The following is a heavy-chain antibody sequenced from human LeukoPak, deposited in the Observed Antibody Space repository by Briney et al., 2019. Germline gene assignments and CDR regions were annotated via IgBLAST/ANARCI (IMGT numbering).Heavy chain of an antibody. Sequence: GASVKVSCKASGYTFTSYYMHWVRQVPGQGPEWMGIINPSGGSTSYAQKFQGRVTMTRDTSTSTVYMELSSLRSEDTAVYYCAREGYCSGGSCYFASGYWGQGTLVTVSS. CDR2: INPSGGST. V-gene: IGHV1-46*01. D-gene: IGHD2-15*01. J-gene: IGHJ4*02. CDR3: AREGYCSGGSCYFASGY. CDR1: GYTFTSYY.